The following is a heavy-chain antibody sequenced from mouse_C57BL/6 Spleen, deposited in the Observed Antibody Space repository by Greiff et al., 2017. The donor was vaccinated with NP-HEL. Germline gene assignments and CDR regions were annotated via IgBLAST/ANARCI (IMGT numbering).Heavy chain of an antibody. D-gene: IGHD2-4*01. CDR3: AREDDYDGGYAMDY. CDR2: ISNKANGNTT. V-gene: IGHV7-3*01. J-gene: IGHJ4*01. Sequence: EVKLLESGAGLVQPGGSLSLSCAASGYTFTDYYMNWVRQPPGKALEWLGFISNKANGNTTDYSSSVKGRFTISRDKAQSILYLQMSALRAEDSATYYCAREDDYDGGYAMDYWGQGTSVTVSS. CDR1: GYTFTDYY.